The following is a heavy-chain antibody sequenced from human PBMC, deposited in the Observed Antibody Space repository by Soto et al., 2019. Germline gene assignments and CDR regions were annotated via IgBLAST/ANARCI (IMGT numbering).Heavy chain of an antibody. D-gene: IGHD3-10*01. J-gene: IGHJ4*02. Sequence: GGSLRLSCAASGFTFSSYAMSWVRQAPGKGLEWVSAISGSGGSTYYADSVKGRFTISRDNSKNTLYLQMNSLRAEDTAVYYCAKVGITMVRGAANLDYWGQGTLVTVSS. V-gene: IGHV3-23*01. CDR2: ISGSGGST. CDR1: GFTFSSYA. CDR3: AKVGITMVRGAANLDY.